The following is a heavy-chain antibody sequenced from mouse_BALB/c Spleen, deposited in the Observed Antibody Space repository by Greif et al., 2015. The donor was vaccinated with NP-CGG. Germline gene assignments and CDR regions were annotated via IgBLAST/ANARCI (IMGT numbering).Heavy chain of an antibody. Sequence: EVKVEESGGGLVQPGGSLKLSCAASGFTFSSYGMSWVRQTPDKRLELVATINSNGGSTYYPDSVKGRFTISRDNAKNTLYLQMSSLKSEDTAMYYCARDDGYYSYYYAMDYWGQGTSVTVSS. V-gene: IGHV5-6-3*01. J-gene: IGHJ4*01. CDR3: ARDDGYYSYYYAMDY. CDR2: INSNGGST. D-gene: IGHD2-3*01. CDR1: GFTFSSYG.